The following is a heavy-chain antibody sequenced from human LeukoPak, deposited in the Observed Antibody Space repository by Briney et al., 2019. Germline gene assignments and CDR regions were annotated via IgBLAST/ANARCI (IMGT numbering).Heavy chain of an antibody. CDR3: AKRGVVIRVILVGFHKEAYYFDS. CDR1: GITLSNYG. Sequence: GGSLGLSCAVSGITLSNYGMSWVRQAPGKGLEWVAGISGSGGRTNYADSVRGRFTISRDNAKNTLYLQMNSLRAEDTAVYFCAKRGVVIRVILVGFHKEAYYFDSWGQGALVTVSS. V-gene: IGHV3-23*01. D-gene: IGHD3-22*01. J-gene: IGHJ4*02. CDR2: ISGSGGRT.